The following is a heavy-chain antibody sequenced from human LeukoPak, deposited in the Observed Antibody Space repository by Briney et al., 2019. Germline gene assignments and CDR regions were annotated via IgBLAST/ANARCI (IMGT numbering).Heavy chain of an antibody. CDR2: ISSSSSYI. CDR3: ARGLVAAAGTGDY. Sequence: GGSLRLSCAASGFTFSSYSMNWVRQAPGKGLEWVSSISSSSSYIYYADSVKGQFTISRDNAKNSLYLQMNSLRAEDTAVYYCARGLVAAAGTGDYWGQGTLVTVSS. J-gene: IGHJ4*02. D-gene: IGHD6-13*01. V-gene: IGHV3-21*01. CDR1: GFTFSSYS.